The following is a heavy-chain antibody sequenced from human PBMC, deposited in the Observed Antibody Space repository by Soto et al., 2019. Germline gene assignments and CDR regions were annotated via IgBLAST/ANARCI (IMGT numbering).Heavy chain of an antibody. CDR1: GFTFSSYA. CDR2: ITGSGDYT. CDR3: GKDPNGDYFGAFDF. J-gene: IGHJ3*01. D-gene: IGHD4-17*01. V-gene: IGHV3-23*01. Sequence: EVQMLESGGGLVQPGGSLRLSCAASGFTFSSYALTWVRQAPGKGLECVSSITGSGDYTRYTDSVKGRFTITRYNAKNTLFLQMKSLRADDTAIYYCGKDPNGDYFGAFDFWGQGTMVTVSS.